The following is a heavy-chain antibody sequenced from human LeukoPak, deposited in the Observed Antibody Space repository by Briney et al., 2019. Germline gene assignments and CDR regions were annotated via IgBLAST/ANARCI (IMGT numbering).Heavy chain of an antibody. Sequence: PGRSLRLSCAASGFTFDDYAMHWVRQAPGKGLEWVSGISWNSGSIGYADSVKGRFTISRDNAKNSLYLQMNSLRAEDTALYYCAKAGIVGATVFDYWGRGTLVTVSS. CDR3: AKAGIVGATVFDY. J-gene: IGHJ4*02. CDR1: GFTFDDYA. V-gene: IGHV3-9*01. CDR2: ISWNSGSI. D-gene: IGHD1-26*01.